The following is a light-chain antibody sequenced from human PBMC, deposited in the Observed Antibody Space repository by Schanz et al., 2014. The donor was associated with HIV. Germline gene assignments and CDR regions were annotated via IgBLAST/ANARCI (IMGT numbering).Light chain of an antibody. J-gene: IGLJ2*01. CDR3: QSFDRLMRGLV. CDR1: SSDVGDYNY. Sequence: QSALTQPPSASGSPGQSVTISCTGTSSDVGDYNYVSWYQQHPGTAPKIMIYEVSKRPSGVPDRFSGSKSGTSASLAITGLQADDEADYYCQSFDRLMRGLVFGGGTKLTVL. CDR2: EVS. V-gene: IGLV2-8*01.